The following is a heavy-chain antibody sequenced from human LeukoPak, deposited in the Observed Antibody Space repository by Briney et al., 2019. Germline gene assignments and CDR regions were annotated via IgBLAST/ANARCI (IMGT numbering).Heavy chain of an antibody. CDR3: AREGGVFDSSRNWFDP. J-gene: IGHJ5*02. D-gene: IGHD3-9*01. V-gene: IGHV4-4*07. CDR1: GGSISGYD. Sequence: PSQTLSLTCTVSGGSISGYDWTWIRQPAGKGLEWIGRIYTSGSTNYSPSLKSRVTMSVDTSKNQFSLTLSSVTAADPAVYYCAREGGVFDSSRNWFDPWGQGTLVTVSS. CDR2: IYTSGST.